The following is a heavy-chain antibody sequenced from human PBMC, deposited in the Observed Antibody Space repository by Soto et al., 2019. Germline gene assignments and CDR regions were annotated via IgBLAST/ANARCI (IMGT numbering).Heavy chain of an antibody. CDR3: AKENRDYDFWSGSYSWYFQH. V-gene: IGHV3-23*01. CDR2: ISGSGGST. D-gene: IGHD3-3*01. J-gene: IGHJ1*01. CDR1: GFTFSSYA. Sequence: EVQLLESGGGLVQPGGSLRLSCAASGFTFSSYAMSWVRQAPGKGLEWVSAISGSGGSTYYADSVKGRLTISRDNSKNTLYLQMNSLRAEDTAVYYCAKENRDYDFWSGSYSWYFQHWGQGTLVTVSS.